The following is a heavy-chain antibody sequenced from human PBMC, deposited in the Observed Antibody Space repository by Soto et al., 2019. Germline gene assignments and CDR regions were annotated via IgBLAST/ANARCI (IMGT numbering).Heavy chain of an antibody. Sequence: QVQLVQSGAEVKKPGSSVKVSCKASGGTFSSYAISWVRQAPGQGLEWMGGIIPIFGTANYAQKFRGRVTITADESTSTAYMELSSLRSEDTAVYYCARDLTGSGSYPNWYFDLWGRGTLVTVSS. J-gene: IGHJ2*01. CDR2: IIPIFGTA. V-gene: IGHV1-69*01. D-gene: IGHD1-26*01. CDR3: ARDLTGSGSYPNWYFDL. CDR1: GGTFSSYA.